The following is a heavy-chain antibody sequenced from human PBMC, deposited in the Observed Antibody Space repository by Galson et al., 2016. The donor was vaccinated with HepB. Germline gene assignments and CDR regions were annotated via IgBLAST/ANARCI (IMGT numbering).Heavy chain of an antibody. CDR1: GFTFSNHW. J-gene: IGHJ4*02. CDR2: IKQDGSQT. CDR3: ARGRYGFNDGQIEY. V-gene: IGHV3-7*03. Sequence: SLRLSCAASGFTFSNHWMDWVRQAPGKGLEWVANIKQDGSQTHYVDSVEGRFTISRDNAGNSLDLQMNSLRVEDTAVYYCARGRYGFNDGQIEYWGQGTLVVVSS. D-gene: IGHD3-10*01.